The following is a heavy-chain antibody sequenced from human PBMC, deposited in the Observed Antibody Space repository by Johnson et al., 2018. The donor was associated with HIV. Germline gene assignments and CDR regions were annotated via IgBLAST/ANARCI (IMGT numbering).Heavy chain of an antibody. CDR2: IYSGGNT. D-gene: IGHD1-26*01. V-gene: IGHV3-23*03. CDR3: AKGRMGASGSYNV. CDR1: GFSFSNYA. Sequence: VQLVESGGGLVQPGGSLRLSCAASGFSFSNYAMSWVRQAPGKGLEWVSVIYSGGNTYYTDSVKGRFTISRDNSKNTLYLQMNSLRAEDTALYYCAKGRMGASGSYNVWGQGTMVTVSS. J-gene: IGHJ3*01.